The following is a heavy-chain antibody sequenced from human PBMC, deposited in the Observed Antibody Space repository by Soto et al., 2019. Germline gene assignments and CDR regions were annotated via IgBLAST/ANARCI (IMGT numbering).Heavy chain of an antibody. CDR3: ARGDNWNYNWFDP. CDR1: GGTFSRYA. CDR2: IIPIFGST. V-gene: IGHV1-69*06. D-gene: IGHD1-7*01. J-gene: IGHJ5*02. Sequence: SVKVSGKASGGTFSRYAISWVRQAPGQGLEWMGGIIPIFGSTNYAQKFQGRVTITAEKSTSTAYMELSSLRSEDTAVYYCARGDNWNYNWFDPWGQGTLVTVSS.